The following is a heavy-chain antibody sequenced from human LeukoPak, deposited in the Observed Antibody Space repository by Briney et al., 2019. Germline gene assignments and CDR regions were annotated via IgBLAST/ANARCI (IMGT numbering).Heavy chain of an antibody. CDR1: GYIFTDYA. Sequence: ASVKVSCKTSGYIFTDYAIVWVRQAPGQGLKWIGWVGTYDGKTNYAQEVQDRVTMTTDTSASTAYVELRSLTSDDTALYYCAKLMDNNYDGSAFDYWGQGTLVTVSS. CDR2: VGTYDGKT. CDR3: AKLMDNNYDGSAFDY. J-gene: IGHJ4*02. D-gene: IGHD3-22*01. V-gene: IGHV1-18*01.